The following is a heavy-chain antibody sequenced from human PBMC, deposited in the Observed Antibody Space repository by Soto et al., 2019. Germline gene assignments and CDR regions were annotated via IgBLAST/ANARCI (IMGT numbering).Heavy chain of an antibody. CDR1: GGTFSDFT. CDR2: IIPMIGAT. J-gene: IGHJ3*02. V-gene: IGHV1-69*06. CDR3: ARYWSAGTLYGAFDI. Sequence: QVQLVQSGSEVKKPGSSVKVSCKASGGTFSDFTLSWLRQAPGRGLEWMGGIIPMIGATNNAQKLKGRLTITADKSRGTVYMELNSLRSDDTAVYYCARYWSAGTLYGAFDIWGQGTEVTVSP. D-gene: IGHD2-15*01.